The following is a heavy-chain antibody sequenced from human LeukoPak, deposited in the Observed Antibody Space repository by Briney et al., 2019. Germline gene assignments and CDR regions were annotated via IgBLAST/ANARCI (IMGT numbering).Heavy chain of an antibody. CDR2: ISGSGGNT. D-gene: IGHD6-13*01. CDR1: GFTVSSNY. V-gene: IGHV3-23*01. CDR3: ARDGPRSSWYYYYGMDV. Sequence: GGSLRLSCAASGFTVSSNYMSWVRQAPGKGLEWVSGISGSGGNTYSADSLKGRFTISRDNSKNTLYLQMNSLRAEDTAVYYCARDGPRSSWYYYYGMDVWGQGTTVTVSS. J-gene: IGHJ6*02.